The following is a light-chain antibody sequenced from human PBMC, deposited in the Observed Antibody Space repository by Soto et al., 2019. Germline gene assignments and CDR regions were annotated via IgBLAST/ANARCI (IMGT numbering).Light chain of an antibody. Sequence: QSVLTQSPSASASLGASVKLTCTLSSGHSSYAIAWHQQQPKKGPRYLMKLDSDGSHTKGDAIPDRFSGSSSGAERYLTISSLQSEDEADYYCQTWGTGIHVVFGGGTQLTVL. J-gene: IGLJ2*01. V-gene: IGLV4-69*01. CDR2: LDSDGSH. CDR1: SGHSSYA. CDR3: QTWGTGIHVV.